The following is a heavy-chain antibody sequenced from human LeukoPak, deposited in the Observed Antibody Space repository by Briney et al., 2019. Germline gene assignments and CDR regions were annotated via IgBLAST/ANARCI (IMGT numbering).Heavy chain of an antibody. V-gene: IGHV4-61*01. CDR1: GGSISSSSYY. D-gene: IGHD1-26*01. Sequence: SETLSLTCTVSGGSISSSSYYWSWIRQPPGKGLEWIGYIYYSGSTNYNPSLKSRVTISVDTSKNQFSLKLSSVTAADTAVYYCARDRSGSYYSDAFDIWGQGTMVTVSS. J-gene: IGHJ3*02. CDR3: ARDRSGSYYSDAFDI. CDR2: IYYSGST.